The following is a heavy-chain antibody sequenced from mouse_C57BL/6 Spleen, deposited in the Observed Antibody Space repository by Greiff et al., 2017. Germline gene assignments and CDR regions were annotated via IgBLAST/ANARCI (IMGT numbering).Heavy chain of an antibody. D-gene: IGHD1-1*01. CDR3: ARSGYGSSYGYFDV. CDR2: IYPYNGVS. Sequence: LVESGPELVKPGASVKISCKASGYSFTGYYMHWVKQSHGNILDWIGYIYPYNGVSSYNQKFKGKATLTVDKSSSTAYMELRSLTSEDSAVYYCARSGYGSSYGYFDVWGTGTTVTVSS. J-gene: IGHJ1*03. V-gene: IGHV1-31*01. CDR1: GYSFTGYY.